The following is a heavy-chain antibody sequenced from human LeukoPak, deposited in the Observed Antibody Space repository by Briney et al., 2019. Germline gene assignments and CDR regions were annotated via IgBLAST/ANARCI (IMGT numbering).Heavy chain of an antibody. V-gene: IGHV3-48*03. CDR2: ITTSGSII. CDR3: TRTQYSSGWTFDY. D-gene: IGHD6-19*01. CDR1: GFTFSIYE. Sequence: GGSLRLSCAASGFTFSIYEMNWVRQAPGKGLEWVSYITTSGSIIHCADSVKGRFTISRDNAKNSLYLQMNSLRAEDTAVYYCTRTQYSSGWTFDYWGQGTLVTVSS. J-gene: IGHJ4*02.